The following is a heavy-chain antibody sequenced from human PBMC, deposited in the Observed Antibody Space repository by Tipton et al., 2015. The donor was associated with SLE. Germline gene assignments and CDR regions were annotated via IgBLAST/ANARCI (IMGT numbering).Heavy chain of an antibody. D-gene: IGHD3-9*01. CDR3: ARAYYYILTGYPRYFDL. CDR2: ISSSSSYI. J-gene: IGHJ2*01. CDR1: GFTFSSYS. V-gene: IGHV3-21*01. Sequence: LRLSCAASGFTFSSYSMNWVRQAPGKGLEWVSSISSSSSYIYYADSVKGRFTISRDNAKNSLYLQMNSLRAEDTAVYYCARAYYYILTGYPRYFDLWGRGTLVTVSS.